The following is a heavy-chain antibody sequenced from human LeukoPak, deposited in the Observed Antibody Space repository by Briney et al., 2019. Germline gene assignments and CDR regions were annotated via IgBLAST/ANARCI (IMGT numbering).Heavy chain of an antibody. J-gene: IGHJ4*02. CDR1: GYTFTSYA. V-gene: IGHV1-3*01. CDR2: VNPGNGNT. D-gene: IGHD3-10*01. Sequence: ASVKVSCKASGYTFTSYAMHWVRQAPGQRLEWMGWVNPGNGNTQYSQKFQDRVTISRDTSASTAYMELSSLRSDDTAVYYCARDSARLWSGDYWGLGTLVTVSS. CDR3: ARDSARLWSGDY.